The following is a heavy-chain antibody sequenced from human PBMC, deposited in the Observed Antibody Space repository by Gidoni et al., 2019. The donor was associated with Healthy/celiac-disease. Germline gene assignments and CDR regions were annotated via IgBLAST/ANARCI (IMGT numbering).Heavy chain of an antibody. J-gene: IGHJ6*02. V-gene: IGHV1-2*02. Sequence: VQLVQSGAAVKKPGASVTVSCKASGYSFTGYDMHWGRQAPGQGLEWMGWINPNSGGKNYAQKLQGRVTMTRDTSINTAYMELSRVRSDDTAVYYCARGVSRMDVWGQGTTVTVSS. CDR1: GYSFTGYD. D-gene: IGHD3-16*01. CDR3: ARGVSRMDV. CDR2: INPNSGGK.